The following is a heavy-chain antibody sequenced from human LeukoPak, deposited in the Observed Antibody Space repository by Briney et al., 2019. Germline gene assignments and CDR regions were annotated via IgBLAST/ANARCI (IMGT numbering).Heavy chain of an antibody. CDR3: ARELVVAGTGYFDY. V-gene: IGHV3-66*01. J-gene: IGHJ4*02. D-gene: IGHD6-19*01. Sequence: PGGSLRLSCTASGFTVSSNYMSWVRQAPGKGLEWVSVIYSGGSTYYADSVKGRFTISRDNAKNTLYLQMNSLRAEDTAVYYCARELVVAGTGYFDYWGQETLATVSS. CDR2: IYSGGST. CDR1: GFTVSSNY.